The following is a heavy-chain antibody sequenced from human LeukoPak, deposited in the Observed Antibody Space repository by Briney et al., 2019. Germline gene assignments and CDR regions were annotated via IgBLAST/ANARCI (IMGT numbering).Heavy chain of an antibody. CDR1: GYTFTGYY. CDR2: INPNSGGT. CDR3: ARDDYGGQYYYYGMDV. D-gene: IGHD4-17*01. J-gene: IGHJ6*02. V-gene: IGHV1-2*02. Sequence: ASVKVSCKASGYTFTGYYMHWVRQAPGQGLEWMGWINPNSGGTNYAQKFQGRVTMTRDTSISTAYMELSRLRSDDTAVYYCARDDYGGQYYYYGMDVWGQGTTVTVSS.